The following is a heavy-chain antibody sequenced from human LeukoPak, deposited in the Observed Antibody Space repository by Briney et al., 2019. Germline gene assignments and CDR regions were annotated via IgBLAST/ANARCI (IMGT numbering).Heavy chain of an antibody. J-gene: IGHJ4*02. CDR1: GGSISSYY. CDR3: ARRRSEEFDFDC. V-gene: IGHV4-59*01. CDR2: VYYSGST. Sequence: PSETLSLTCTVSGGSISSYYWSWIRQPPGKGLEWIGYVYYSGSTNYNPSLKSRVTISVDTSKNQFSLKLSSVTAADTAVYYCARRRSEEFDFDCWGQGTLVTVSS. D-gene: IGHD6-19*01.